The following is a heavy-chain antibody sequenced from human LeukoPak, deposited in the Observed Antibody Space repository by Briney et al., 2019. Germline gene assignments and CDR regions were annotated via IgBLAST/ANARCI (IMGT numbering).Heavy chain of an antibody. CDR1: GGSIYRGDYY. D-gene: IGHD5-18*01. Sequence: PSETLSPTCTVSGGSIYRGDYYCGWIRQPPGKGLEWIGSIYYSGSTYYSPSLKSRVAIFVDTSKNQFSLKLNSVTAADTAVYCCARHGIPRADDVFAFSGQGTMVTVSS. V-gene: IGHV4-39*01. CDR2: IYYSGST. J-gene: IGHJ3*01. CDR3: ARHGIPRADDVFAF.